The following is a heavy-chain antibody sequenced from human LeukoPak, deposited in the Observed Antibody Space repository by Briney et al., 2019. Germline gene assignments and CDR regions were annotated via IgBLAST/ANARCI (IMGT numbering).Heavy chain of an antibody. CDR2: TNSDGINT. Sequence: GGSLRLSCAASGFTFSSYWMSWVRQAPGKGLVWVSRTNSDGINTSYAASVKGRFTISRDNAKNTLNLQMNSLRAEDTAVYYCARDGGPIWSGYYSYYYYYYMDVWGKGTTVTVSS. V-gene: IGHV3-74*01. CDR3: ARDGGPIWSGYYSYYYYYYMDV. J-gene: IGHJ6*03. D-gene: IGHD3-3*01. CDR1: GFTFSSYW.